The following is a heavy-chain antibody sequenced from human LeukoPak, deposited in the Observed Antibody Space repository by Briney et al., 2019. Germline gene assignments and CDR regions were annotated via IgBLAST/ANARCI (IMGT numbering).Heavy chain of an antibody. CDR2: LRGNGDT. D-gene: IGHD3-16*01. J-gene: IGHJ4*02. CDR1: GFIFSSYA. CDR3: AKASWVSSADAVL. V-gene: IGHV3-23*01. Sequence: GSMTLSCTASGFIFSSYAMSWVREAPARGLEWVSSLRGNGDTFYADFVKGRFALSRDESKNTVYLQLNNLRVEDTAVYYCAKASWVSSADAVLWGQGTVVTVSS.